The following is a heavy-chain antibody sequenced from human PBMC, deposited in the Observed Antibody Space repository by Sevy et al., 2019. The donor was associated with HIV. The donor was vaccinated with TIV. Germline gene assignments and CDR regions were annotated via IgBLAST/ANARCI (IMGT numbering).Heavy chain of an antibody. CDR1: GFTFSGYA. J-gene: IGHJ6*02. V-gene: IGHV3-23*01. CDR2: INGKGRST. D-gene: IGHD2-2*01. CDR3: AKTIDSGGGVVPAANYYYYGMDV. Sequence: GGSLRLSCAVSGFTFSGYAMNWVRQAPGKGLEWVSAINGKGRSTHYADSVGGRFTISRDNSKNTLYLQMNSLRAEETAVYYGAKTIDSGGGVVPAANYYYYGMDVWGQGTTVTVSS.